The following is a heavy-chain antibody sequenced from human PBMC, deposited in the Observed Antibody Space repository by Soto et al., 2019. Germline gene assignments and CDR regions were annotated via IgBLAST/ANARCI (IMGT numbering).Heavy chain of an antibody. CDR1: GFTFSSYS. CDR2: ISSSSSYI. D-gene: IGHD1-7*01. J-gene: IGHJ3*02. Sequence: GGSLRLSCAASGFTFSSYSMNWVRQAPGKGLEWVSSISSSSSYIYYADSVKGRFTISRDNAKNSLYLQMNSLRAEDTAVYYCAREHAFGELPDAFDIWGQGTMVTVS. CDR3: AREHAFGELPDAFDI. V-gene: IGHV3-21*01.